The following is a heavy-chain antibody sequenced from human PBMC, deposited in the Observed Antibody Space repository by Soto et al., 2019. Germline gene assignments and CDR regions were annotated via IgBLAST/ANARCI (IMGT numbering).Heavy chain of an antibody. CDR2: MNPNSGNT. CDR1: GYTFTSYD. Sequence: VASVKVSCKASGYTFTSYDINWVRQATGQGLEWMGWMNPNSGNTGYAQKFQGRVTMTRNTSISTAYMELSSLRSEDTAVYYCARATPFVAVAGTGVVADMHAFDIWGQGTMVTV. CDR3: ARATPFVAVAGTGVVADMHAFDI. J-gene: IGHJ3*02. D-gene: IGHD6-19*01. V-gene: IGHV1-8*01.